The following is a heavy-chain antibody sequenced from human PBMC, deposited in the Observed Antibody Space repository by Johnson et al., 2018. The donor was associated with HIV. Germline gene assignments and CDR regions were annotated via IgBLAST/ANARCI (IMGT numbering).Heavy chain of an antibody. CDR3: ARDSMVQGVMWAFDI. D-gene: IGHD3-10*01. J-gene: IGHJ3*02. CDR2: ISFDENNK. V-gene: IGHV3-30-3*01. CDR1: GFTFSTYT. Sequence: QMLLVESGGDVVQPGRSLRLSCAASGFTFSTYTMHWVRQAPGKGLEWMAVISFDENNKVYADSVKGRFTISRDNSKNTLYLQMNSLRAEDTALYYCARDSMVQGVMWAFDIWGQGTMVTVSS.